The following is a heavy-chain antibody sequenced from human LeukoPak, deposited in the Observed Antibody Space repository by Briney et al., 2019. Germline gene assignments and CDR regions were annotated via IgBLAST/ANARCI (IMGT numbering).Heavy chain of an antibody. Sequence: SETLSLTCAVDGGSFSGYYWSWIRQPPGKGLEWIGEINHRGSTNYNPSLKSRVTISVDTSKNQFSLQLNSVTPEDTAVYYCARANYYYGSSGYQAPFDYWGQGTLVTVSS. CDR3: ARANYYYGSSGYQAPFDY. CDR2: INHRGST. J-gene: IGHJ4*02. D-gene: IGHD3-22*01. CDR1: GGSFSGYY. V-gene: IGHV4-34*01.